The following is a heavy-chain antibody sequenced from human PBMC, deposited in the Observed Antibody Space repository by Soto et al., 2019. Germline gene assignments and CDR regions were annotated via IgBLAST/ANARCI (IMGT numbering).Heavy chain of an antibody. Sequence: PGGSLRLSCAASGFTFSSYSMNWVRQAPGKGLEWVSSISSSSYIYYADSVKGRFTISRDNAKNSLYLQMNSLRAEDTAVYYCARARYYGSGSPYYYYGMDVWGQGTTVTVSS. CDR3: ARARYYGSGSPYYYYGMDV. J-gene: IGHJ6*02. V-gene: IGHV3-21*01. D-gene: IGHD3-10*01. CDR1: GFTFSSYS. CDR2: ISSSSYI.